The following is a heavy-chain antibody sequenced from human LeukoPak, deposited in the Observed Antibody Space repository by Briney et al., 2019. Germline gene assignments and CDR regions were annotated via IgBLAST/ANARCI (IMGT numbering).Heavy chain of an antibody. CDR1: GYTHTSYD. CDR3: ARGGDYYDSSGYYYPAVDY. V-gene: IGHV1-8*01. D-gene: IGHD3-22*01. CDR2: MNPNSGNT. Sequence: ASVKVSCKASGYTHTSYDIYWVRQATGQGLELMGRMNPNSGNTGYAQTFQGRVTMTRNTSISTAYMELSRLRSDDTAVYYCARGGDYYDSSGYYYPAVDYWGQGTLVTVSS. J-gene: IGHJ4*02.